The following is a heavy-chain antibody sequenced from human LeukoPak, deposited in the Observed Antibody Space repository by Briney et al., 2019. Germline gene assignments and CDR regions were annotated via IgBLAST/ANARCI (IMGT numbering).Heavy chain of an antibody. Sequence: GGSLRLSCAAPGFTFSSYWMHWVRQVPGKGLVWVSRINNDGSSTSYADSVKGRFTISRDNAKNTLYVQMNSLRAEDTAVYYCARDGYYYYDMDVWGQGTTVTVSS. J-gene: IGHJ6*02. CDR3: ARDGYYYYDMDV. CDR2: INNDGSST. CDR1: GFTFSSYW. V-gene: IGHV3-74*01.